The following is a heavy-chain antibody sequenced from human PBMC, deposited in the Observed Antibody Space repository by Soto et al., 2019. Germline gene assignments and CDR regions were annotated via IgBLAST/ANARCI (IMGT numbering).Heavy chain of an antibody. CDR3: ASYTGMAYYGMDV. CDR2: IRSKANSYAT. D-gene: IGHD5-18*01. Sequence: PGGSLRLSCAASGFTFSGSAMHWVRQASGKGLEWVGRIRSKANSYATAYAASMKGRFTISRDDSKNTAYLQMNSLKTEDTAVYYCASYTGMAYYGMDVWGQGTTVTVSS. V-gene: IGHV3-73*01. J-gene: IGHJ6*02. CDR1: GFTFSGSA.